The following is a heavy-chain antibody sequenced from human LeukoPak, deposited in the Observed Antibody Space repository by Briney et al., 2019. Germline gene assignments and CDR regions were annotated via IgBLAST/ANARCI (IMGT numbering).Heavy chain of an antibody. CDR1: GGSISSGGYS. J-gene: IGHJ4*02. V-gene: IGHV4-30-2*01. CDR2: IYHSGST. Sequence: PSETLSLTCAVSGGSISSGGYSWSWIRQPPGKGLEWIGYIYHSGSTYYNPSLKSRVTISVDRSKNQFSLKLSSVTAADPAVYFXXXXXXXXYGSGPFDYWGQGTLVTVSS. D-gene: IGHD3-10*01. CDR3: XXXXXXXYGSGPFDY.